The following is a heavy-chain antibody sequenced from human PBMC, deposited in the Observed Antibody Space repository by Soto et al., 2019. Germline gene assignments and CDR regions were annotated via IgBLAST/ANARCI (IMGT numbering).Heavy chain of an antibody. D-gene: IGHD2-8*02. Sequence: QVQLVESGGGVVQPGRSLRLSCAASGFTFSSYAMHWVRQAPGKGLEWVAVISYDGSNKYYADSVKGRFTISRDNSKNTLYLQMNSLRAEDTAVYYCATFTGPDYWGQGTLVTVSS. V-gene: IGHV3-30-3*01. CDR3: ATFTGPDY. CDR1: GFTFSSYA. CDR2: ISYDGSNK. J-gene: IGHJ4*02.